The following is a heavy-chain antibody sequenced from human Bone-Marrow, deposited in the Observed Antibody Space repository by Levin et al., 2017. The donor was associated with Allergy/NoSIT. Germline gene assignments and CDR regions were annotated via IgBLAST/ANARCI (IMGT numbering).Heavy chain of an antibody. J-gene: IGHJ4*02. CDR1: GGSLSRGGYH. CDR2: IYHSGST. CDR3: AREDGYVIDY. D-gene: IGHD5-24*01. Sequence: LRLSCTVSGGSLSRGGYHWTWIRQHPGQGLEWIGYIYHSGSTYYNPSLKSRVAISVDTSKNQFSLKLSSVTAADTAVYYCAREDGYVIDYWGQGTLVTVSS. V-gene: IGHV4-31*03.